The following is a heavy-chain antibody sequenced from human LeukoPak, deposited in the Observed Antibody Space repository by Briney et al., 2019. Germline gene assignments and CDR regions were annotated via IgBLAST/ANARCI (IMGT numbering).Heavy chain of an antibody. J-gene: IGHJ6*03. CDR3: ARVAEDPYYYYHIDV. Sequence: ASVKVSCKASGYTFTTYGSSWVRQAPGQGLEWMGWITAYNGNTNYAQRLQGRVTMTTDTSTSTAYMELRSLRSDDTAVYYCARVAEDPYYYYHIDVWGKGTTVTVSS. CDR1: GYTFTTYG. D-gene: IGHD2-21*01. CDR2: ITAYNGNT. V-gene: IGHV1-18*01.